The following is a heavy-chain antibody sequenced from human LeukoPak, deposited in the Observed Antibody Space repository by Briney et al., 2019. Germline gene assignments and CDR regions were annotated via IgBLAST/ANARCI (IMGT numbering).Heavy chain of an antibody. CDR1: GFTLRNYG. Sequence: PGGSLSLSGSASGFTLRNYGGSGVGRAPGKGWEWVHAIRSDGRTTPYADSVKGRSTISRDNAKTSLYLQMNSLRAEDTSVYYCARDVWWASDYWGQGTLVTVSS. J-gene: IGHJ4*02. CDR2: IRSDGRTT. D-gene: IGHD3-16*01. V-gene: IGHV3-23*01. CDR3: ARDVWWASDY.